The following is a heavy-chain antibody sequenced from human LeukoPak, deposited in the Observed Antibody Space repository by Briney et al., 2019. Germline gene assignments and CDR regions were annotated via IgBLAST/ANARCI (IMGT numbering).Heavy chain of an antibody. Sequence: GRSLRLSCAASGFTFSSFALHWVRQAPGKGLEWVAVISYDGSNKYYADHVKGRFTISGDNSKNSLYLQMNSLRAEDTAVYYCARGTTALMDVWGKGTTVTVSS. D-gene: IGHD2-21*02. CDR1: GFTFSSFA. V-gene: IGHV3-30*04. J-gene: IGHJ6*03. CDR2: ISYDGSNK. CDR3: ARGTTALMDV.